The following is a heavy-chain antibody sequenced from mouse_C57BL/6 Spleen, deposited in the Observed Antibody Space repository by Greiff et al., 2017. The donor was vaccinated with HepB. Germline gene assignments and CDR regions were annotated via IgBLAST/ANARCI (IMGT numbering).Heavy chain of an antibody. V-gene: IGHV1-69*01. CDR1: GYTFTSYW. J-gene: IGHJ2*01. Sequence: QVQLKQPGAELVMPGASVKLSCKASGYTFTSYWMHWVKQRPGQGLEWIGEIDPSDSYTNYNQKFKGKSTLTVDKSSSTAYMQLSSLTSEDSAVYYCARRSIYYGNYMGYFDYWGQGTTLTVSS. CDR3: ARRSIYYGNYMGYFDY. D-gene: IGHD2-1*01. CDR2: IDPSDSYT.